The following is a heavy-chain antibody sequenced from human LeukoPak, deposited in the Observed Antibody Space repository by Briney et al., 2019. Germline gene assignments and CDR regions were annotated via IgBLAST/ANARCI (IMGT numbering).Heavy chain of an antibody. J-gene: IGHJ4*02. V-gene: IGHV3-30-3*01. CDR1: GFTFTNFA. CDR3: ARVGGLWLVGTIV. Sequence: GESLRLSCAASGFTFTNFAMHWVRQAPGKGLEWVAVISYDGSNKYYADSVKGRFTISRDNSKNTLYLQMNSLRAEDTAVYYCARVGGLWLVGTIVWGQGTLVTVSS. D-gene: IGHD1-26*01. CDR2: ISYDGSNK.